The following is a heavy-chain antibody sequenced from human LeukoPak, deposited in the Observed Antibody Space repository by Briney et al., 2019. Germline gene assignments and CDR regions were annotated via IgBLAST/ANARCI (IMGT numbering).Heavy chain of an antibody. D-gene: IGHD2-15*01. CDR3: AKQLGYCSDGSCYFPY. CDR2: ISYDDSFI. CDR1: GFIFSSHH. J-gene: IGHJ4*02. V-gene: IGHV3-21*04. Sequence: GGSLRLSCAASGFIFSSHHMHWIRQPPGKGLEWVSSISYDDSFIYYGNSMKGRFTISRDNANNLLYLQMNSLRAEDTAVYYCAKQLGYCSDGSCYFPYWGQGTLVTVSS.